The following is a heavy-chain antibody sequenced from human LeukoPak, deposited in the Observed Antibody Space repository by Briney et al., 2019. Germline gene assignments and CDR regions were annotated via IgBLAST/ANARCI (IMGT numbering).Heavy chain of an antibody. CDR2: INHSGST. CDR1: GGSISSGGYY. V-gene: IGHV4-39*07. CDR3: ARGQAHYYGMDV. Sequence: SETLSLTCTVSGGSISSGGYYWSWIRQPPGKGLEWIGEINHSGSTNYNPSLKSRVTISVDTSKNQFSLKLSSVTAADTAVYYCARGQAHYYGMDVWGQGTTVTVSS. J-gene: IGHJ6*02.